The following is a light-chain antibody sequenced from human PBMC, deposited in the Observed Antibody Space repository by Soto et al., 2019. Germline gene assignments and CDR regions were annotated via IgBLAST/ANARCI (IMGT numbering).Light chain of an antibody. Sequence: DIQMSLSPSILSAYVGDRVTITCRASQSIRSWLAWYQQKPGKAPKLLIYDAYSLESGVPSRFSGRRSGTEFTLTIAGLQPEDFATYYCQQYESYSPLTFGGGTKV. V-gene: IGKV1-5*01. J-gene: IGKJ4*01. CDR1: QSIRSW. CDR2: DAY. CDR3: QQYESYSPLT.